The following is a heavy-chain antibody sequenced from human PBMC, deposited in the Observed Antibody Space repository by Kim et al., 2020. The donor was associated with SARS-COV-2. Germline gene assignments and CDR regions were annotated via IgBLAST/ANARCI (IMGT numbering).Heavy chain of an antibody. Sequence: GGSLRLSCAASGFTFSSYDMHWVRQATGKGLEWVSAIGTAGDTYYPGSVKGRFIISRENAKNSLYLQMNSLRAGDTAVYYCARAQYYYDSSGYYYDYYGMDVWGQGTTVTVSS. CDR1: GFTFSSYD. D-gene: IGHD3-22*01. J-gene: IGHJ6*02. CDR2: IGTAGDT. V-gene: IGHV3-13*01. CDR3: ARAQYYYDSSGYYYDYYGMDV.